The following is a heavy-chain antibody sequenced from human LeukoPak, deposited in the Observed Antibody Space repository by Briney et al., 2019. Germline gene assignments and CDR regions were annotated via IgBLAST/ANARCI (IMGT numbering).Heavy chain of an antibody. CDR3: ARENAFDV. CDR2: IYYSGST. J-gene: IGHJ3*01. V-gene: IGHV4-59*08. CDR1: GGSISSYY. Sequence: PSETLSLTCTVSGGSISSYYWSWIRQPPGKGLEWIGNIYYSGSTNYNPSLKSRVTISVDTSKNQFSLKLSSVTAADTAVYFCARENAFDVWGQGTMVTVSS.